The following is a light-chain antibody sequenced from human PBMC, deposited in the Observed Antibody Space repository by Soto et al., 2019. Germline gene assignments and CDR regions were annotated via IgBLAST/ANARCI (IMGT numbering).Light chain of an antibody. CDR3: LQTYTTLTWT. CDR2: AAS. J-gene: IGKJ1*01. Sequence: DIQMTQSPSSLSASVGDRVTITCRASQSISTYLSWYQQRPGKAPHLLIFAASSLQSGVPSRFSGRRSGTEFTLTISSLQPEDFATYYCLQTYTTLTWTFGQGTKVEI. CDR1: QSISTY. V-gene: IGKV1-39*01.